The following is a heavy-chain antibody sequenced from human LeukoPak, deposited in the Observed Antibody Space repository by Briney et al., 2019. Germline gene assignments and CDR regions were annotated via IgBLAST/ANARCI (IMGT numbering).Heavy chain of an antibody. D-gene: IGHD3-10*01. CDR2: IYSGGST. Sequence: GGSLRLSCAASGLTATTSYMSCVRQTPGKGLYWGSVIYSGGSTYYADSVKGRFTISRDNSKNTQYLQMNSLRPDDRAVFYCASRSGSSGSHLDYWGQGTLVTVSS. J-gene: IGHJ4*02. CDR3: ASRSGSSGSHLDY. CDR1: GLTATTSY. V-gene: IGHV3-53*01.